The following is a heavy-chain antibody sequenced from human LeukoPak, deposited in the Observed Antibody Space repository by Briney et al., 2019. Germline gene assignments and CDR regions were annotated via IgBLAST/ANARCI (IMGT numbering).Heavy chain of an antibody. CDR1: GGSISSGSYY. D-gene: IGHD6-19*01. CDR2: IYTSGST. CDR3: VGGVAGMGKDY. V-gene: IGHV4-61*02. Sequence: SQTLSLTCTVSGGSISSGSYYWSWIRQPAGKGLEWIGRIYTSGSTNYNPSLKSRVTISVDTSKNQFSLKLSSVTAADTAGHYCVGGVAGMGKDYWGQGTLVTVSS. J-gene: IGHJ4*02.